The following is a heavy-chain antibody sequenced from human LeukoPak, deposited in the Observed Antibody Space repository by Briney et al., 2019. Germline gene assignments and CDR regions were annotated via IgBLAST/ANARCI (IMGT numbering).Heavy chain of an antibody. CDR3: ARLTADSSSSRGFDY. CDR2: IYTSGST. Sequence: SETLSLTCTVSGASISSYYRTWIRQPAGKGLEWIGRIYTSGSTNYNPSLKSRVAMSVDTSKNHFSLKLISVTAADTAVYYCARLTADSSSSRGFDYWGQGNL. J-gene: IGHJ4*02. D-gene: IGHD2-2*01. V-gene: IGHV4-4*07. CDR1: GASISSYY.